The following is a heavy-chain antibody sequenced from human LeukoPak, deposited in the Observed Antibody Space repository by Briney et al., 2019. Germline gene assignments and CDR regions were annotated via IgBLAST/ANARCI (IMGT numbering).Heavy chain of an antibody. CDR1: GYTFTSYG. CDR2: ISAYNGNT. Sequence: ASVKVSCKASGYTFTSYGISWVRQAPGQGLEWMGWISAYNGNTNYAQKLQGRVTMTTDTSTSTAYMELRSLRSDDTAVYYCARDSSLELPSNPAFDYWGQGTLVTVSS. D-gene: IGHD1-26*01. V-gene: IGHV1-18*01. CDR3: ARDSSLELPSNPAFDY. J-gene: IGHJ4*02.